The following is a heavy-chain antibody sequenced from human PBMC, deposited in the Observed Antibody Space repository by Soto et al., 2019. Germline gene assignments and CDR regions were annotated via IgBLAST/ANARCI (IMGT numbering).Heavy chain of an antibody. J-gene: IGHJ5*02. CDR2: ISGSGGST. V-gene: IGHV3-23*01. D-gene: IGHD6-13*01. CDR3: PRRSCGRFDP. CDR1: GFTFSSYA. Sequence: EVQLLESGGGLVQPGGSLRLSCAASGFTFSSYAMSWVRQAPGKGLEWVSAISGSGGSTYYADSVKGRFTISRDNSKNTLYLHMNSLSAEDTAVYYCPRRSCGRFDPWGQGTLVTLSS.